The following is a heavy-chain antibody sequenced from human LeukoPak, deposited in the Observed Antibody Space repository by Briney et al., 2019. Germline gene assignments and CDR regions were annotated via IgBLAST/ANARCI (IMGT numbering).Heavy chain of an antibody. CDR3: AKDRSRDVVAATPGDY. CDR1: GFIFDSYW. Sequence: GGSLRLSCAASGFIFDSYWMSWVRQAPGKGLEWVANIKQDASEEQYVDSVKGRFTISRDNSKNTLYLQMNSLRAEDTAVYYCAKDRSRDVVAATPGDYWGQGTLVTVSS. J-gene: IGHJ4*02. V-gene: IGHV3-7*03. D-gene: IGHD2-15*01. CDR2: IKQDASEE.